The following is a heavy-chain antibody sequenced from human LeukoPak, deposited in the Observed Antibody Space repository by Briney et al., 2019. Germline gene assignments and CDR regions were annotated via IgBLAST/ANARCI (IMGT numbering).Heavy chain of an antibody. V-gene: IGHV1-69*06. CDR2: IIPIFGTA. CDR3: AGWEGGNSGYYFDY. J-gene: IGHJ4*02. CDR1: GGTFSSYA. D-gene: IGHD4-23*01. Sequence: SVKVSCKAPGGTFSSYAISWVRQAPGQGLEWMGRIIPIFGTANYAQKFQGRVTITADKSTSTAYMELSSLRSEDTAVYYCAGWEGGNSGYYFDYWGQGTLVTVSS.